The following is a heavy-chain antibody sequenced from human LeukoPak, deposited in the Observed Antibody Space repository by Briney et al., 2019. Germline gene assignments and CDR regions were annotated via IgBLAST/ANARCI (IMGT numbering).Heavy chain of an antibody. J-gene: IGHJ5*02. CDR3: AESITIFGVVLDSWFDP. CDR2: IIPIFGTA. D-gene: IGHD3-3*01. V-gene: IGHV1-69*13. CDR1: LGTFSSYA. Sequence: ASVKVSCKACLGTFSSYAISWVRQAPGQGLEWMGGIIPIFGTANYAQKFQGRVTITADESTSTAYMELSSLRSEDTAVYYCAESITIFGVVLDSWFDPWGQGTLVTVSS.